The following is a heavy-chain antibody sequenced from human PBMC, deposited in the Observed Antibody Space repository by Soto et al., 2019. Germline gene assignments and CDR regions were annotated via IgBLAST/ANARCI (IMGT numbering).Heavy chain of an antibody. V-gene: IGHV4-31*03. Sequence: SETLSLTCTLSGVSITSGAYYWTWVRQHPGKGLEWIGYIYYNGNTYFSPSLKSRLTISIDTSKNQFSLKLSSVTAADTAMYYCARARLRAVYAFDFWGQGTMVTVS. CDR1: GVSITSGAYY. CDR3: ARARLRAVYAFDF. D-gene: IGHD4-17*01. J-gene: IGHJ3*01. CDR2: IYYNGNT.